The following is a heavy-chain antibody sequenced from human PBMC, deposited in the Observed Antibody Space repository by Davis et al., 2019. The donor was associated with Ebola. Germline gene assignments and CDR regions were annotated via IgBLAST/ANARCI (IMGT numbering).Heavy chain of an antibody. CDR2: INQDGSHT. J-gene: IGHJ3*01. D-gene: IGHD6-13*01. Sequence: GESLKISCSASGFSFRSYWMTWVRQPPGKGLEFVANINQDGSHTNYIDSVKGRFTISRDNAENSVSLQMNSLRAEDTALYYCARDPGFSSFDVWGQGAMVLVSS. CDR3: ARDPGFSSFDV. V-gene: IGHV3-7*01. CDR1: GFSFRSYW.